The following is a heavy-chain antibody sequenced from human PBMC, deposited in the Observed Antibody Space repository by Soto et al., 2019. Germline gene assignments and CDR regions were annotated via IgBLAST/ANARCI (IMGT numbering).Heavy chain of an antibody. V-gene: IGHV3-21*01. D-gene: IGHD2-2*01. J-gene: IGHJ4*02. CDR3: ARDCSRTRCHGGHFDY. Sequence: EVQLVESGGGLVKPGGSLRLSCAASGFTFINYGMNWVRQAPGKGLEWVSSISSSSSYMYYADSVKGRFTISRDNAKNSLYLQMNSLRAEDTAVYYCARDCSRTRCHGGHFDYWGQGTLVTVSS. CDR1: GFTFINYG. CDR2: ISSSSSYM.